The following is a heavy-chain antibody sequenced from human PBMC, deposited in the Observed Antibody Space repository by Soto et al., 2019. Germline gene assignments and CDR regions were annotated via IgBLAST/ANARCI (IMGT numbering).Heavy chain of an antibody. CDR1: GFDFTRYS. Sequence: EVQLVESGGGLVQPGGSLRLSCSASGFDFTRYSMNWVRQAPGKGLEWVSFIDSGGASISYADSVKGRFTISRDNAKNSPYLQMNSLRDEDTALYYCARESPELDYWGRGTLVSVSS. CDR3: ARESPELDY. V-gene: IGHV3-48*02. J-gene: IGHJ4*02. CDR2: IDSGGASI.